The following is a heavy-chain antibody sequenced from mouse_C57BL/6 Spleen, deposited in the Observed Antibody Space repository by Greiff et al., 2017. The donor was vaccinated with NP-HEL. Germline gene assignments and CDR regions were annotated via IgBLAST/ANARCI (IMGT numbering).Heavy chain of an antibody. D-gene: IGHD1-1*01. CDR3: ARGDLVLRSNYYAMDY. CDR1: GYTFTGYW. J-gene: IGHJ4*01. Sequence: QVQLQQSGAELMKPGASVKLSCKATGYTFTGYWIEWVKQRPGHGLEWIGEILPGSGSTNYNEKFKGKATFTADTSSNTAYMQLSSLTTEDSAIYYCARGDLVLRSNYYAMDYWGQGTSVTVSS. CDR2: ILPGSGST. V-gene: IGHV1-9*01.